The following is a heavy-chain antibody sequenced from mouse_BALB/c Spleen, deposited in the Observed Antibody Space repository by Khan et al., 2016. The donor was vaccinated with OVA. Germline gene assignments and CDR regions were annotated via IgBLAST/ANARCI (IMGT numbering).Heavy chain of an antibody. J-gene: IGHJ4*01. CDR1: GYAFSTYW. CDR3: TRSIYYDYDEGNYYAMDY. CDR2: IYPGDGDT. D-gene: IGHD2-4*01. V-gene: IGHV1-80*01. Sequence: QVRLQQSGAELVRPGSSVKISCKASGYAFSTYWMNWVKQRPGQGLEWIGQIYPGDGDTNYNGKFKGKATLTADKSSSTVYMQLSSLTSEDSAVYFCTRSIYYDYDEGNYYAMDYWGQGTSVTVSS.